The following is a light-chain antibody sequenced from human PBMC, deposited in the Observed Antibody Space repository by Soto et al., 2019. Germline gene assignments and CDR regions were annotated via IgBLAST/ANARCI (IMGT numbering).Light chain of an antibody. CDR1: QSISIY. J-gene: IGKJ5*01. V-gene: IGKV1-39*01. CDR2: AAS. Sequence: DIQMTQSPSSLSASVGDRVTITCRASQSISIYLNWYQQKPGKAPKLLIYAASSLKSGVPSRFSGSGSGTEFTLTITSLQSEDIALYYCQQYNIWPPITFGQGTRLEIK. CDR3: QQYNIWPPIT.